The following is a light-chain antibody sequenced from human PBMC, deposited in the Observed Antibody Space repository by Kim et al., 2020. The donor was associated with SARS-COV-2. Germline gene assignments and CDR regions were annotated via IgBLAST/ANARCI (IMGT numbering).Light chain of an antibody. J-gene: IGLJ2*01. V-gene: IGLV3-19*01. CDR3: NSRDSSGNHVV. Sequence: ALGQAVRFTCQGDRLRSYYASWYQQKPGQAPVLVIYGKNNRPSGVPDRFSGSSSGNTASLTITAAQAKDEADYYCNSRDSSGNHVVFGGGTQLTVL. CDR1: RLRSYY. CDR2: GKN.